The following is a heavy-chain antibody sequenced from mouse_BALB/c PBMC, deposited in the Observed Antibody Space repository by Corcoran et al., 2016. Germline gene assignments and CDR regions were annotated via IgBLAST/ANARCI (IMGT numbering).Heavy chain of an antibody. Sequence: EVQLQQSGPELVKPGASVKMSCKASGYTFTSYVMHWVKQKPGQGLEWIGYINPYNDGTKYNEKFKGKATLTLDKSSSTAYMELSSLTSEDSAVDYYVRRTTVVATDWYFDVWGAGTTVTVSS. CDR3: VRRTTVVATDWYFDV. V-gene: IGHV1S136*01. J-gene: IGHJ1*01. CDR2: INPYNDGT. CDR1: GYTFTSYV. D-gene: IGHD1-1*01.